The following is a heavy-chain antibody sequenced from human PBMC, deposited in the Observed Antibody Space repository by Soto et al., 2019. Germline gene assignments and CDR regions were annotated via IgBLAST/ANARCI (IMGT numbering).Heavy chain of an antibody. J-gene: IGHJ6*02. D-gene: IGHD6-13*01. Sequence: SVKFSCTASGGTFSSYAISWVRQAPGQGLEWMGGIIPIFGTANYAQKFQGRVTITADESTSTAYMELSSLRSEDTAVYYCARVAQQQQLARYYYYYGMDVWGQGTTVTVSS. V-gene: IGHV1-69*13. CDR2: IIPIFGTA. CDR3: ARVAQQQQLARYYYYYGMDV. CDR1: GGTFSSYA.